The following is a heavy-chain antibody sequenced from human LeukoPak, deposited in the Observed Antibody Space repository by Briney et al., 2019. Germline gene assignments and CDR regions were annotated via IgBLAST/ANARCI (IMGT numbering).Heavy chain of an antibody. CDR2: IRSKTYGGTT. J-gene: IGHJ3*01. CDR1: GFTFGDYA. V-gene: IGHV3-49*04. CDR3: ARGWVPSDITLK. D-gene: IGHD3-22*01. Sequence: GGSLRLSCTTSGFTFGDYAMTWVRQAPGKGLEWVGFIRSKTYGGTTQYAASVKGRFTISRDDSKSIAYLQMNSLRAEDTAVYYCARGWVPSDITLKWGQGTMVTVSS.